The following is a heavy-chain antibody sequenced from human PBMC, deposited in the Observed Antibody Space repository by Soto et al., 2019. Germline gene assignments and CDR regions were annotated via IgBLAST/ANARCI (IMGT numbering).Heavy chain of an antibody. CDR1: GFSLPTDRVG. J-gene: IGHJ4*02. CDR2: IYWDDSK. D-gene: IGHD1-26*01. Sequence: QITLKESGPTLVKPTQTLTLTCTFSGFSLPTDRVGVGWIRQPPGKALEWLAVIYWDDSKTYRPSLKSRLTXXXXXXXXXXXXXXXXXXXXXXXXXXXXXXXXGRSLYWGQGTLVTVSS. CDR3: XXXXXGRSLY. V-gene: IGHV2-5*02.